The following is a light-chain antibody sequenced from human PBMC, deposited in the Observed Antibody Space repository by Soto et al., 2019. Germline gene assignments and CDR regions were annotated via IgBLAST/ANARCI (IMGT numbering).Light chain of an antibody. CDR2: DTS. CDR1: TGAVTSGHY. Sequence: QAVVTQEPSLTVSPGGTVTLTCGSSTGAVTSGHYPYWFQQKPGQAPRTLIYDTSNKHSWTPARFSGSLLGGKAALTLSGAQPEYEAEYDCLLSYSGARFNVFGTGTKVTVL. J-gene: IGLJ1*01. V-gene: IGLV7-46*01. CDR3: LLSYSGARFNV.